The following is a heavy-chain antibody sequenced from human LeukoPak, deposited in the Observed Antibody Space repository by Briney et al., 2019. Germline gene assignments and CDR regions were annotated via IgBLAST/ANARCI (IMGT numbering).Heavy chain of an antibody. D-gene: IGHD3-22*01. CDR3: ARRRYYDGSGYLE. CDR1: GDSVSRSDSY. J-gene: IGHJ1*01. Sequence: SETLSLTCSVSGDSVSRSDSYWDWIRQPPGKGLEWIGTIYYSGRTYYSPSLKSRVTMSVDPSNNQFSRTLRPVTAADTAVYYCARRRYYDGSGYLEWGQGTLLSVSS. CDR2: IYYSGRT. V-gene: IGHV4-39*01.